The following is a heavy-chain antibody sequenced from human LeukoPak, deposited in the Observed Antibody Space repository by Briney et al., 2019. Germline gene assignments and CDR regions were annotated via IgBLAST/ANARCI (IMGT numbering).Heavy chain of an antibody. Sequence: SETLSLTCTVSGGSISSYYWSWIRQPPGKGLEWIGYIYYGGSPNNNPSLKSRVTISIDTSKNQFSLKLTSVTAADTAVYYCARTIRYPYYFDYWGQGTLVIVSS. CDR3: ARTIRYPYYFDY. D-gene: IGHD3-9*01. CDR1: GGSISSYY. CDR2: IYYGGSP. V-gene: IGHV4-59*01. J-gene: IGHJ4*02.